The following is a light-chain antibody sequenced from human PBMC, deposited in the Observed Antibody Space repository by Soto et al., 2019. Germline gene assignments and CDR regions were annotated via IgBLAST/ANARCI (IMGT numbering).Light chain of an antibody. CDR2: LNSDGSH. J-gene: IGLJ3*02. CDR1: SGHSTYA. Sequence: QSVPTQSPSASASLGASVKLTCTLSSGHSTYAIAWHQQQPEKGPRYLMKLNSDGSHTKGDGIPDRFSGSSSGAERYLTISSLQSEDEADYYCQTWGTGPWVFGGGTKLTV. CDR3: QTWGTGPWV. V-gene: IGLV4-69*01.